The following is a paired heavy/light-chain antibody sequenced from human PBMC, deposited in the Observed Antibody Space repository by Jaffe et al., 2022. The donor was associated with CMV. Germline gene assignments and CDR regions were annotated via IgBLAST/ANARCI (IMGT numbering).Heavy chain of an antibody. J-gene: IGHJ6*03. CDR2: ISGSGGTT. D-gene: IGHD4-17*01. CDR3: AKDPWSDHGENYYYYKDV. Sequence: EVQLVESGGGLVQPGGSLRLSCAASGFTFSSYAMTWVRQAPGKGLEWVSGISGSGGTTYDADSVKGRFSISRDNSKNTLYLQMSSLRAEDTAVYYCAKDPWSDHGENYYYYKDVWGKGTTVIVSS. CDR1: GFTFSSYA. V-gene: IGHV3-23*04.
Light chain of an antibody. CDR2: DVS. V-gene: IGLV2-14*03. Sequence: QSALTQPASVSGSPGQSIAISCTGTSTDVGAYNYVSWYQQHPGEAPKLMIYDVSNRPSGVSNRFSGSKSGNTASLTISGLQAEDEAYYYCSSYTSISTPVFGGGTKLTVL. J-gene: IGLJ3*02. CDR3: SSYTSISTPV. CDR1: STDVGAYNY.